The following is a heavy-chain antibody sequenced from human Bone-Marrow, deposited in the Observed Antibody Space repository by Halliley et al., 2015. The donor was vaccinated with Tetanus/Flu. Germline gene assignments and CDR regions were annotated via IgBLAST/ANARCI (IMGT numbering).Heavy chain of an antibody. CDR1: GGSISSGNFY. J-gene: IGHJ5*02. CDR3: ARGPTGTAWGNWFDP. Sequence: LRLSCTVSGGSISSGNFYWSWIRQHPGKGLEWIGYISYSGSAYCKPSLESRVTISLDTSKNQFSLKMNSVTAADTAVYYCARGPTGTAWGNWFDPWGQGSLVIVSS. V-gene: IGHV4-31*03. CDR2: ISYSGSA. D-gene: IGHD4-17*01.